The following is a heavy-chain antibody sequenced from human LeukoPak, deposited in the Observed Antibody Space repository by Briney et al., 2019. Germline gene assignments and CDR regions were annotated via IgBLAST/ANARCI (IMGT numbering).Heavy chain of an antibody. CDR2: ISYDGSEK. V-gene: IGHV3-30*03. CDR3: ARGMGPDSGYFDY. Sequence: GGSLRPSCVASGLTFGLFGIHWVRQPPGRGPEWVGLISYDGSEKYYADSMKGRFTTSRDNSKHSPLLQLSRLRPDDTAVYYCARGMGPDSGYFDYWGQGTLVTVSS. J-gene: IGHJ4*03. D-gene: IGHD6-19*01. CDR1: GLTFGLFG.